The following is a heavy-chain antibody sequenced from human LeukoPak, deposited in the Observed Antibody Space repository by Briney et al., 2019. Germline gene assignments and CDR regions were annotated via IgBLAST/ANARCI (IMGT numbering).Heavy chain of an antibody. D-gene: IGHD4-17*01. Sequence: PSETLSLTCTVSGGSINHYYWSWIRQPAGKGLEWIGRIFSGGSTNYNPSLKSRVTMSVDTSKNQFSLRLTSVTAADTAVYYCARNLPPYGDYVWFDPWGQGTLVTVSS. CDR1: GGSINHYY. CDR2: IFSGGST. V-gene: IGHV4-4*07. J-gene: IGHJ5*02. CDR3: ARNLPPYGDYVWFDP.